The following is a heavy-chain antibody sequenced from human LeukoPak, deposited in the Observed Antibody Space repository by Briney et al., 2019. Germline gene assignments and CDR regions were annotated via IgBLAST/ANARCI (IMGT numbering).Heavy chain of an antibody. Sequence: GASVKVSCKASGYTFTGYYMHWVRQAPGQGLEWMGWINPNSGDTNYAQKFQGWVTMTRDTSISTAYMELSRLRSDDTAVYYCAREGSTVTDDYYYGMDVWGQGTTVTVSS. CDR1: GYTFTGYY. J-gene: IGHJ6*02. D-gene: IGHD4-17*01. CDR2: INPNSGDT. V-gene: IGHV1-2*04. CDR3: AREGSTVTDDYYYGMDV.